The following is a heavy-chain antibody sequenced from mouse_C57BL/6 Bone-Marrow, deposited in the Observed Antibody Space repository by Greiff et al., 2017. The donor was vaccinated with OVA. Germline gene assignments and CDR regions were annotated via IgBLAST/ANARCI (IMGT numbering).Heavy chain of an antibody. V-gene: IGHV7-1*01. CDR1: GFTFSDFY. CDR3: ARKDGYYSWFAY. D-gene: IGHD2-3*01. CDR2: SRNKANDYTT. J-gene: IGHJ3*01. Sequence: EVKLVESGGGLVQSGRSLRLSCATSGFTFSDFYMEWVRQAPGKGLEWIAASRNKANDYTTEYSASVKGRFIVSRDTSQSNLYLQMNALRAEDTAIYYCARKDGYYSWFAYWGQGTLVTVSA.